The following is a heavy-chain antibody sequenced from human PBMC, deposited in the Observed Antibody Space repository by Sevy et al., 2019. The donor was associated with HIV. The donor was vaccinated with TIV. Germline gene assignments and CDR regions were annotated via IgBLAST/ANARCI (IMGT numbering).Heavy chain of an antibody. CDR3: ARGPGVVAVAALNWFDP. CDR2: ISYDGSDK. J-gene: IGHJ5*02. V-gene: IGHV3-30*04. Sequence: GGSLRLSCAASGLTFSSYAMHWARQAPGKGLEWVAVISYDGSDKYFADSVKGRFTISRDNSKNTLFLQMNSLRTEDTAVYYCARGPGVVAVAALNWFDPWGQGTLVTVSS. D-gene: IGHD2-15*01. CDR1: GLTFSSYA.